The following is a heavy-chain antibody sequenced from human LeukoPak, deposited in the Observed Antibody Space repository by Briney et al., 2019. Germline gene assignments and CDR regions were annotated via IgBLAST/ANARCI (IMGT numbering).Heavy chain of an antibody. V-gene: IGHV3-30-3*01. D-gene: IGHD1-1*01. CDR1: GFTFRSYA. CDR2: ISHDGANK. Sequence: GGSLRLSCAASGFTFRSYAMHWVRQTPGKGLQWVGGISHDGANKYYGDSVKGRFTISRNSSKNTLSLQMNSLGPEDTAIYYCARDRFDDGAAGFDYWGQGTLVTVSS. J-gene: IGHJ4*02. CDR3: ARDRFDDGAAGFDY.